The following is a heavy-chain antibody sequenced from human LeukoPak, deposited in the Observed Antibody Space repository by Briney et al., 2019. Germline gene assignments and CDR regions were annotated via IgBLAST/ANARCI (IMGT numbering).Heavy chain of an antibody. CDR2: IYSGGST. Sequence: RSGGSLRLSCAASGVTVSSNYMSWVRQAPGKGLEWVSVIYSGGSTYYADSVKGRFTISRDNSKNTLYLQMNSLRAEDTAVYYCARDQQDTTMPGRYGMDVWGQGTTVTVSS. D-gene: IGHD5-18*01. CDR3: ARDQQDTTMPGRYGMDV. CDR1: GVTVSSNY. V-gene: IGHV3-66*01. J-gene: IGHJ6*02.